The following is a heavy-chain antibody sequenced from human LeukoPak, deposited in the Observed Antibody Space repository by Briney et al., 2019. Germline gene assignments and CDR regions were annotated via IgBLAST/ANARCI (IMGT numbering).Heavy chain of an antibody. CDR3: ARTPHYCSGGSCYFDVFDI. Sequence: SVKVSCKASGGTFTNYAFTWVRQAPGQGLEWMGGIIPVFGTTNYAQKFQGRVTITADESTTTAYMELRSLRSEDTAVYYCARTPHYCSGGSCYFDVFDIWGQGTMVTVSS. V-gene: IGHV1-69*13. CDR1: GGTFTNYA. CDR2: IIPVFGTT. D-gene: IGHD2-15*01. J-gene: IGHJ3*02.